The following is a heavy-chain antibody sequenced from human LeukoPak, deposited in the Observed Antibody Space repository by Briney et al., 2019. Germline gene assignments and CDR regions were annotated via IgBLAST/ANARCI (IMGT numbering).Heavy chain of an antibody. D-gene: IGHD3-3*01. Sequence: GGSLRLSCAASGFTFSSYAMTWVRQAPGKGLEWVSAISGSGGSTYYADSVKGRFTISRDNSKNMLYLQMNSLRAEDTAVYYCANGASITVFGARAPLDYWGQGTLVTVSS. CDR1: GFTFSSYA. V-gene: IGHV3-23*01. J-gene: IGHJ4*02. CDR2: ISGSGGST. CDR3: ANGASITVFGARAPLDY.